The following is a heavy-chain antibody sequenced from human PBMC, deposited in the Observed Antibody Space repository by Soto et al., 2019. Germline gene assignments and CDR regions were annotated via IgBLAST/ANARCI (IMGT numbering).Heavy chain of an antibody. CDR2: ISAYNGDT. V-gene: IGHV1-18*01. CDR3: CTVGGSWSDTDY. J-gene: IGHJ4*02. D-gene: IGHD6-13*01. CDR1: GYTFTSYG. Sequence: QVQLVQSGVQVKKPGASVMVSCKASGYTFTSYGISWVRQAPGQGLERMGWISAYNGDTNYAQKPQGRVTMTKDTSTSTAYMGLRSLRSDDTGVYYCCTVGGSWSDTDYWGQGTLVTVSS.